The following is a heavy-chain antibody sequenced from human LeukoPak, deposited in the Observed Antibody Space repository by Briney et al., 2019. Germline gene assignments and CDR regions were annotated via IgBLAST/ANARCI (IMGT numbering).Heavy chain of an antibody. CDR3: ARDLFGGSCGMDV. J-gene: IGHJ6*02. Sequence: SETLSLTCAVYGGSFSGYYWSWIRQPPGKGLEWIGEINHSGSTNYNPSLKSRVTISVDTSKNQFSLKLSSVTAADTAVYYCARDLFGGSCGMDVWGQGTTVTVSS. D-gene: IGHD3-16*01. CDR1: GGSFSGYY. V-gene: IGHV4-34*01. CDR2: INHSGST.